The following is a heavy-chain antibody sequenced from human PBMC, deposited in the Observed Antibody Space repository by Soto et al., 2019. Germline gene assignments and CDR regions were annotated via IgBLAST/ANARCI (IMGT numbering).Heavy chain of an antibody. V-gene: IGHV1-2*02. Sequence: SVKVSCKASGYTFTGYYMHWVRQAPGQGLEWMGWINPNSGGTNYAQKFQGRVTMTRDTSISTAYMELSSLRSEDTAVYYCARASPYYYDSSGYYRDDYWGQGPLVAVS. CDR3: ARASPYYYDSSGYYRDDY. CDR2: INPNSGGT. D-gene: IGHD3-22*01. CDR1: GYTFTGYY. J-gene: IGHJ4*02.